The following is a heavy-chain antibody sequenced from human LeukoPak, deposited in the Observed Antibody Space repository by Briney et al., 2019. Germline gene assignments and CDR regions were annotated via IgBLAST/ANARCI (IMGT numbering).Heavy chain of an antibody. CDR2: IYDSGTT. J-gene: IGHJ4*02. V-gene: IGHV4-39*01. Sequence: SETLSLTCTVSGDSTSSSTYYWDWIRQAPGKGLEWIGNIYDSGTTHYNPSLKSRVTISGDTSKNQLSLKLNSVTAADTAVYFCARHGKVGSYYYFDYWGQGTLVTVSS. D-gene: IGHD3-10*01. CDR3: ARHGKVGSYYYFDY. CDR1: GDSTSSSTYY.